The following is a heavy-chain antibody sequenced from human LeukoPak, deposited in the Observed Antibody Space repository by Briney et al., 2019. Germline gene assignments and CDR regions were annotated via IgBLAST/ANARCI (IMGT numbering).Heavy chain of an antibody. CDR2: VNTNTGNP. CDR1: GYTFSSYT. CDR3: ASGPSYSGSNEYFDS. V-gene: IGHV7-4-1*02. Sequence: ASVKVSCKASGYTFSSYTMNWVRQAPRQGLEWMGLVNTNTGNPTYAQDYTGRFVFSLDTSVSTTYLQISRLKAEDTAVYYCASGPSYSGSNEYFDSWGQGTLVTVSS. J-gene: IGHJ4*02. D-gene: IGHD1-26*01.